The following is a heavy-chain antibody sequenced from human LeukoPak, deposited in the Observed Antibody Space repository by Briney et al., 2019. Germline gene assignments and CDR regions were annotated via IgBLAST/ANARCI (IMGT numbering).Heavy chain of an antibody. J-gene: IGHJ3*02. CDR3: ARSVTTVGLGAFDI. CDR1: GFTVSNNY. CDR2: IYSGGST. Sequence: GGFLRLSCAASGFTVSNNYMSWVRQAPGKGLEWVSVIYSGGSTYNADSVKGRFTISRDNSKSTLYLQMNSLRAEDTAVYYCARSVTTVGLGAFDIWGQGTMVTVSS. V-gene: IGHV3-53*01. D-gene: IGHD4-11*01.